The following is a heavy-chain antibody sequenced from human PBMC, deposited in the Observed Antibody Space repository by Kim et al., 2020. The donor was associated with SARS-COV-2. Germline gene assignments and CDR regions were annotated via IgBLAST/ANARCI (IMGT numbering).Heavy chain of an antibody. CDR2: IYYSGST. Sequence: SETLSLTCTVSGGSISSSSYYWGWIRQPPGKGLEWIGSIYYSGSTYYNPSLKSRVAISVDTSKNQFSLKLSSVTAADTAVYYCARHIPPTLYYVHKENLDYWGQGTLVTVSS. D-gene: IGHD3-16*01. J-gene: IGHJ4*02. CDR3: ARHIPPTLYYVHKENLDY. CDR1: GGSISSSSYY. V-gene: IGHV4-39*01.